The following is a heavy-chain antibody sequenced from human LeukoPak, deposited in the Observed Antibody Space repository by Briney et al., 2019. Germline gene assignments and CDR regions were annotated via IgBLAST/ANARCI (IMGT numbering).Heavy chain of an antibody. V-gene: IGHV4-59*01. CDR3: ARGGYDSSGYYFDY. Sequence: SETLSLTCTVSGGSISSYYWSWIRQPPGKGLEWIGYIYYSGSTNYNPSLKSRVTISVDTSKNQFSLKLSSVTAADTAVHYCARGGYDSSGYYFDYWGQGTLVTVSS. CDR1: GGSISSYY. J-gene: IGHJ4*02. D-gene: IGHD3-22*01. CDR2: IYYSGST.